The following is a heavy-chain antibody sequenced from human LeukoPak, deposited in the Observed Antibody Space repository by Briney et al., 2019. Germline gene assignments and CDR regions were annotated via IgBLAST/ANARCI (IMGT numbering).Heavy chain of an antibody. V-gene: IGHV1-18*01. D-gene: IGHD3-22*01. J-gene: IGHJ6*03. CDR2: ISAYNGNP. Sequence: ASVKVSCKASGYTFTSYGISWVRQAPGQGLEWMGWISAYNGNPNYAQKLQGRVTMTTDTSTSTAYMELRRLRSDDTAVYHCARDLVTSLYYYDSSGYTPHRRPPPTEYYMDVWGKGTTVTVSS. CDR3: ARDLVTSLYYYDSSGYTPHRRPPPTEYYMDV. CDR1: GYTFTSYG.